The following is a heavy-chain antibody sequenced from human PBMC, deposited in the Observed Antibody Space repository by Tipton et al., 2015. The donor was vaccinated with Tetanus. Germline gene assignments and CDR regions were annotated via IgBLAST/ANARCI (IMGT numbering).Heavy chain of an antibody. Sequence: TLSLTCTVSGGSISSYYWSWIRQPPGKGLEWIGYIYYSGSTNYNPSLKSRVTISVDTSKNQFSLKLSSVTAADTAVYYCASVGSYFLHAFDIWGQGTMVTVSS. V-gene: IGHV4-59*01. CDR3: ASVGSYFLHAFDI. J-gene: IGHJ3*02. CDR1: GGSISSYY. D-gene: IGHD2-21*01. CDR2: IYYSGST.